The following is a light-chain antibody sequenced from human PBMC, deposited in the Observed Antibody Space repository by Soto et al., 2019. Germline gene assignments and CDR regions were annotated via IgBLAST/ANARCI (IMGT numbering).Light chain of an antibody. CDR1: SGHSSYI. V-gene: IGLV4-60*02. J-gene: IGLJ1*01. Sequence: QLVLTQSSSASASLGSSVSLTCTLSSGHSSYIIAWHQQQPGKAPRYLMKLEGSGSYNKGSGVPDRFSGSSSGAGRYLTISNLQFEDEADYYCETWDSNTYVFGTGTKVTVL. CDR2: LEGSGSY. CDR3: ETWDSNTYV.